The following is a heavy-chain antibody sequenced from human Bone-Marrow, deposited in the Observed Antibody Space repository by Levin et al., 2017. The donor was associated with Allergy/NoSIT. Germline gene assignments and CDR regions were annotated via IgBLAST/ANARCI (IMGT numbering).Heavy chain of an antibody. V-gene: IGHV3-23*01. Sequence: GSLRLSCAASGFTFSTYAMSWVRQAPGKGLEWVSAISGGGATYHADSVRGRFTISRDNSKNTLYLQMNSLRAEDTAVYYCTKQGYYYDSSGDPNFDYWGQGTLVTVSS. CDR2: ISGGGAT. J-gene: IGHJ4*02. D-gene: IGHD3-22*01. CDR3: TKQGYYYDSSGDPNFDY. CDR1: GFTFSTYA.